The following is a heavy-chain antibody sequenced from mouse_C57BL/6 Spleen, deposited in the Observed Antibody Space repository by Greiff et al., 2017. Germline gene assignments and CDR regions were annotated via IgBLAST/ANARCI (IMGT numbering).Heavy chain of an antibody. J-gene: IGHJ1*03. CDR2: IYPGGGYT. Sequence: VKLQESGAELVRPGTSVKMSCKASGYTFTNYWIGWAKQRPGHGLEWIGDIYPGGGYTNYNEKFKGKATLTADKSSSTAYMQFSSLTSEDSAIYYCARWDYGNLYWYFDVWGTGTTVTVSS. V-gene: IGHV1-63*01. D-gene: IGHD2-1*01. CDR1: GYTFTNYW. CDR3: ARWDYGNLYWYFDV.